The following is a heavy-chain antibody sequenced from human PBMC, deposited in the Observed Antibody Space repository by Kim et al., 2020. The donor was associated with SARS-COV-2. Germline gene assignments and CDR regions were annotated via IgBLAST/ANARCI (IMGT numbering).Heavy chain of an antibody. Sequence: KGRFTISRDNVKNSLNLQMNSLRAEDTAVYYCARVGLWFGEPTENWFDPWGQGTLVTVSS. D-gene: IGHD3-10*01. V-gene: IGHV3-11*04. J-gene: IGHJ5*02. CDR3: ARVGLWFGEPTENWFDP.